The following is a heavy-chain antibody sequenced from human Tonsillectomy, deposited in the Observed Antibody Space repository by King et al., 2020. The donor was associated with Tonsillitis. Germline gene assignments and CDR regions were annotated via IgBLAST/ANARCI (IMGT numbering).Heavy chain of an antibody. Sequence: QLVQSGGDLVQPEGSLRLSCVASGFTFTDYWMAWVHQAPGKGLEWVADIKGDGSKRYYVDSVKGRFTISRDNAKNSLYLQINSLRAEETALYYCVRDDGKTPSAFDYWGQGTLVTVSS. D-gene: IGHD4-23*01. CDR1: GFTFTDYW. CDR2: IKGDGSKR. CDR3: VRDDGKTPSAFDY. V-gene: IGHV3-7*03. J-gene: IGHJ4*02.